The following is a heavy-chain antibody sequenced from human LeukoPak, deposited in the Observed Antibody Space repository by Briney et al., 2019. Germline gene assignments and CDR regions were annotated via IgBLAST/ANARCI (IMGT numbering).Heavy chain of an antibody. CDR3: ARGGAARPDY. V-gene: IGHV3-11*04. Sequence: GGSLRLSCAASGFKFSDYYMAWIRQAPGKGLEWISYISASGDTRYYGDSAKGRFIVSRDNAKNSLFLQMNSLRAEDTAVYYCARGGAARPDYWGRGTLVIVSS. CDR1: GFKFSDYY. D-gene: IGHD6-6*01. J-gene: IGHJ4*02. CDR2: ISASGDTR.